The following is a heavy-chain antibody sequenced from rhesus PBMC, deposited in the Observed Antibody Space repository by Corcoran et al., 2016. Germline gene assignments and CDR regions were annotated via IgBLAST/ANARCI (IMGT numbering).Heavy chain of an antibody. V-gene: IGHV3-54*02. CDR2: ISYDGSKK. CDR1: GFTFSSYG. Sequence: EVQLVESGGGLVQPGGSLRLSCAASGFTFSSYGMHWVRQAPGKGLEWVAVISYDGSKKYYADAVEDRFTISRDNSKNILYLQMNSLKLEDTAVYYCAGRGRGWYYSGGVCYAMYYFDYWGQGVLVTVSS. J-gene: IGHJ4*01. CDR3: AGRGRGWYYSGGVCYAMYYFDY. D-gene: IGHD2-8*01.